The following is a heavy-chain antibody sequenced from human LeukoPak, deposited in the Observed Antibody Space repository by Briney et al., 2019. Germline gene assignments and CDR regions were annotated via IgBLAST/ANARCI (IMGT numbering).Heavy chain of an antibody. V-gene: IGHV1-2*02. Sequence: ASVKVSCKASGYTFTGYYMHWVRQAPGQGLEWMGWINPNSGGTNYAQKFQGRVTMTRDTSISTAYMELSRLRSDDTAVYYCARDQGVRYYDYVWGSYRYTPLIYWDQGTLVTVSS. D-gene: IGHD3-16*02. J-gene: IGHJ4*02. CDR1: GYTFTGYY. CDR3: ARDQGVRYYDYVWGSYRYTPLIY. CDR2: INPNSGGT.